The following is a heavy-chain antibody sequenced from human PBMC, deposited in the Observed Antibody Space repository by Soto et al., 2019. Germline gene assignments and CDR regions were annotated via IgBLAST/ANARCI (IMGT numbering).Heavy chain of an antibody. Sequence: GASVKVSCKASGGTFSSYAISWVRQAPGQGLEWMGGIIAIFGTANYAQKFQGRVTITADASTSTAYMELRSLRSDDTAVYYCAIGSVAAPWYYYGMDVWGQGTTVTVSS. CDR1: GGTFSSYA. V-gene: IGHV1-69*13. D-gene: IGHD6-19*01. J-gene: IGHJ6*02. CDR3: AIGSVAAPWYYYGMDV. CDR2: IIAIFGTA.